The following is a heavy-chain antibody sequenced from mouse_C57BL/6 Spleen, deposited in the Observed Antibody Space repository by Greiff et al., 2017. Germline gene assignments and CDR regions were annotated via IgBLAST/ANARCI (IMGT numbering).Heavy chain of an antibody. Sequence: QVQLKESGAELVRPGASVTLSCKASGYTFTDYEMHWVKQTPVHGLEWIGAIDPETGGTAYNQKFKGKATLTADKSSSTAYMELRSLTSEDSAVYYGTITTVGYFDDWGTGTTVTVSS. CDR3: TITTVGYFDD. V-gene: IGHV1-15*01. CDR2: IDPETGGT. CDR1: GYTFTDYE. J-gene: IGHJ1*03. D-gene: IGHD1-1*01.